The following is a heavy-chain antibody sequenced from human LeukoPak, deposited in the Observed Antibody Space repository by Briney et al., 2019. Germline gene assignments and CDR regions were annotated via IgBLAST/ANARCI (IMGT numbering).Heavy chain of an antibody. CDR1: GFTFSDYY. Sequence: GGSLRLSCAASGFTFSDYYMSWIRQAPGKGLEWVSFISSSGSTIYYSDSVKGRFTISRDNAKNSLYLQMNSLRAEDTAVYYCARVPNGSGYYRPYYFDYWGQGTLVTVSS. V-gene: IGHV3-11*01. CDR2: ISSSGSTI. J-gene: IGHJ4*02. D-gene: IGHD3-22*01. CDR3: ARVPNGSGYYRPYYFDY.